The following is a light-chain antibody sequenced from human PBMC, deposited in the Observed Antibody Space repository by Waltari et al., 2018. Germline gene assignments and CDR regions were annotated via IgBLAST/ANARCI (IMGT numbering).Light chain of an antibody. CDR1: QSITNW. CDR3: QQYHGSPPT. V-gene: IGKV1-5*02. J-gene: IGKJ1*01. Sequence: DIQMTQSPSTLSASVGDRVTIICRASQSITNWLAWYQQKPGKAPKFLISDASSLASGVPSRFSGSGSGTEFTLTITSLQPDDFATYYCQQYHGSPPTFGQGTKVEIK. CDR2: DAS.